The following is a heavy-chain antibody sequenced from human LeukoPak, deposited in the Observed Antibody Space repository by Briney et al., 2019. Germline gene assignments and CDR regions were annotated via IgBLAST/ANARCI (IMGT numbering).Heavy chain of an antibody. CDR2: IYSGDST. D-gene: IGHD3-16*01. V-gene: IGHV3-66*01. CDR3: ARELTSSGAFDI. Sequence: PGGSLRLSCAASGFTVNSNYMTWVRQAPGMGLEWVSVIYSGDSTIYADSVKGRFNLTRDTSKNTLYLQMNSLRPEDTAVYYCARELTSSGAFDIWGQGTLVTVSS. CDR1: GFTVNSNY. J-gene: IGHJ3*02.